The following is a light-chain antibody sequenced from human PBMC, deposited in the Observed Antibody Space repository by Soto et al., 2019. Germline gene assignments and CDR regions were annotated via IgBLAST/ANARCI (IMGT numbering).Light chain of an antibody. Sequence: SYELTQPLSVSVALGQAARITCGGNNIGSKNVHWYQQKPGQAPVLVIYRDSNRPSGIPERFSGSNSGNTATLTISRAQAGDEADYHCQVWDSSTGVFGTGTKLTVL. J-gene: IGLJ1*01. V-gene: IGLV3-9*01. CDR1: NIGSKN. CDR3: QVWDSSTGV. CDR2: RDS.